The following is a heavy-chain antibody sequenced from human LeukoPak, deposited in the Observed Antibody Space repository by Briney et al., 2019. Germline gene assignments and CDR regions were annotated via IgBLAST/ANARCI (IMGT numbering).Heavy chain of an antibody. CDR3: ARDGYYDFWSGYYSDNWFDP. CDR2: IYYSGNT. Sequence: SETLSLTCTVSGGSISSSSYYWGWIRQPPGKGLEWIGSIYYSGNTYYNPSLKSRVTISVDTSKNQFSLKLSSVTAADTAVYYCARDGYYDFWSGYYSDNWFDPWGQGTLVTVSS. V-gene: IGHV4-39*07. D-gene: IGHD3-3*01. CDR1: GGSISSSSYY. J-gene: IGHJ5*02.